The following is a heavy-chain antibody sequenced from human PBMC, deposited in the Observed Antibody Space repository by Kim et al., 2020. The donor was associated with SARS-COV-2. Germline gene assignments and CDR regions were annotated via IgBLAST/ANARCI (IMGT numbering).Heavy chain of an antibody. V-gene: IGHV3-21*01. CDR2: ISVSSSYR. J-gene: IGHJ6*02. CDR1: GITLSTYS. Sequence: GGSLRLSCVASGITLSTYSMNWVRQSPGKGLEWVSSISVSSSYRYYADSVKGRFTISRDNAKNSLYLQMNSLRAEDTAVYYCAGSLWFGDPSDYYYGLDVWGQGTTVTVSS. CDR3: AGSLWFGDPSDYYYGLDV. D-gene: IGHD3-10*01.